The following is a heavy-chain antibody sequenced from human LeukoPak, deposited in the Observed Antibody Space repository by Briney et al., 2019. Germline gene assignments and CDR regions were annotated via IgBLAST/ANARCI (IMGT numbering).Heavy chain of an antibody. CDR3: ARRNPSVGAAPTAGPGLSHPHDAFDI. CDR1: GGSISSYY. D-gene: IGHD1-26*01. Sequence: NSSETLSLTCTVSGGSISSYYWSWIRQPPGKGLEWIGYIYYSGSTNYNPSLKSRVTISVDTSKNQFSLKLSPVTAADTAVYYCARRNPSVGAAPTAGPGLSHPHDAFDIWGQGTMVTVSS. V-gene: IGHV4-59*12. J-gene: IGHJ3*02. CDR2: IYYSGST.